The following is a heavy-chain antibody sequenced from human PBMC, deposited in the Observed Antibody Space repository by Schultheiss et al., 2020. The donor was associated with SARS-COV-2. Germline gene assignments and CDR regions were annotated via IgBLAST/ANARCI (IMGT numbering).Heavy chain of an antibody. V-gene: IGHV4-39*01. D-gene: IGHD6-6*01. CDR3: ASGIAARPGGAFDI. CDR1: GGSISSSSYY. Sequence: SETLSLTCTVSGGSISSSSYYWGWIRQPAGKGLEWIGSIYYSGSTYYNPSLKSRVTISVDTSKNQFSLKLSSVTAADTAVYYCASGIAARPGGAFDIWGQGTMVTVS. CDR2: IYYSGST. J-gene: IGHJ3*02.